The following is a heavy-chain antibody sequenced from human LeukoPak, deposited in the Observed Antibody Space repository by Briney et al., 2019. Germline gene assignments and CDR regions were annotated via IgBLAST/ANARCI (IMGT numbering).Heavy chain of an antibody. D-gene: IGHD3-22*01. CDR2: INPNSGGT. CDR3: ARAGGGMPGYYYDSSGYYGFDY. CDR1: GYTFTGYY. V-gene: IGHV1-2*02. Sequence: ASVKVSCKASGYTFTGYYMHWVRQAPGQGLEWMGWINPNSGGTNYAQKFQGRVTMTRDTSISTAYMELSRLRSDDTAVYYCARAGGGMPGYYYDSSGYYGFDYWGQGTLVTVSS. J-gene: IGHJ4*02.